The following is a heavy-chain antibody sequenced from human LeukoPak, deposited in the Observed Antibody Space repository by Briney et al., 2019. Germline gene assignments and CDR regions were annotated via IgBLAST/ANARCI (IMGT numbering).Heavy chain of an antibody. J-gene: IGHJ3*02. CDR3: ASLEGGATLWADAFDI. D-gene: IGHD1-26*01. CDR2: IKQDGSEE. Sequence: GGSLRLSCAASGIIIRTYWMNWVRQAPGKGLEWVANIKQDGSEEYYVDSVKGRFTISRDNAKNSLYLQLNSLRVGDTALYYCASLEGGATLWADAFDIWGQGTMVTVSS. CDR1: GIIIRTYW. V-gene: IGHV3-7*01.